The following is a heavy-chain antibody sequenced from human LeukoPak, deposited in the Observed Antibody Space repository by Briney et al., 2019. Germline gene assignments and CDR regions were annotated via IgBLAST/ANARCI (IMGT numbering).Heavy chain of an antibody. CDR2: IESSTDGGTT. J-gene: IGHJ4*02. Sequence: PGGCLRLSCAPSGPTFSNAFLNWVRQAPREGGEWVGRIESSTDGGTTDYAAPVKGRFTMSRDDSKNTLYLQMNNVKTEDTGVYYCTTSPGITVFGVVTGYWGQGTLVIVSS. D-gene: IGHD3-3*01. CDR1: GPTFSNAF. V-gene: IGHV3-15*04. CDR3: TTSPGITVFGVVTGY.